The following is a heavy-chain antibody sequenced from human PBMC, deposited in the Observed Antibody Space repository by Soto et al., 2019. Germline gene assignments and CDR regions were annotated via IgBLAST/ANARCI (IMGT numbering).Heavy chain of an antibody. CDR2: INHSGST. CDR3: ARVGFWSGHLDY. D-gene: IGHD3-3*01. V-gene: IGHV4-34*01. CDR1: GGSFSGYY. Sequence: SETLSLTCAVYGGSFSGYYWSWIRQPPGKGLEWIGEINHSGSTNYNPSLKSRVTISVDTSKNQFSLKLSSVTAADTAVYYCARVGFWSGHLDYWGQGTLVTVSS. J-gene: IGHJ4*02.